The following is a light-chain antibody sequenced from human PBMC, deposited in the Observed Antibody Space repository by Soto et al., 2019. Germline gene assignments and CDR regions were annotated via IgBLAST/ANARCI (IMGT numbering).Light chain of an antibody. CDR1: QRVSSN. V-gene: IGKV3-15*01. CDR3: QQYNNWPPLT. Sequence: EIVMTQSPATLSVSPGERATLSCRASQRVSSNLAWYQQKPGQAPRLLIYGASARATGIPARCRGSGSGTEFTLTISSLQSEDFAVYCCQQYNNWPPLTFGGGTKVDIK. CDR2: GAS. J-gene: IGKJ4*01.